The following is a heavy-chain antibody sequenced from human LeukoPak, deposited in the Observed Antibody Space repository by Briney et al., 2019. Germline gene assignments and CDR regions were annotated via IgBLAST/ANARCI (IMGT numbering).Heavy chain of an antibody. CDR3: ARDRPWACSGGSCHGDWFDP. J-gene: IGHJ5*02. CDR1: GGSISSYY. Sequence: SETLSLTCTVSGGSISSYYWSWIRQPPGKGLEWIGYIYYSGSTNYNPSLKSRVTRSVDTSKNQLSRKLSSVTAADTAVYYCARDRPWACSGGSCHGDWFDPWGQGTLVTVSS. V-gene: IGHV4-59*01. CDR2: IYYSGST. D-gene: IGHD2-15*01.